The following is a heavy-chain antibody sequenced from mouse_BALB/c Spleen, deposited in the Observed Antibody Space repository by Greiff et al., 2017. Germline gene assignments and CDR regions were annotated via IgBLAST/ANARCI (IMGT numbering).Heavy chain of an antibody. J-gene: IGHJ4*01. Sequence: QVESGGGLVKPGGSLKLSCAASGFTFSDYYMYWVRQTPEKRLEWVATISDGGSYTYYPDSVKGRFTISRDNAKNNLYLQMSSLKSEDTAMYYCARDRGNYRLYYAMDYWGQGTSVTVSS. CDR3: ARDRGNYRLYYAMDY. V-gene: IGHV5-4*02. CDR1: GFTFSDYY. D-gene: IGHD2-1*01. CDR2: ISDGGSYT.